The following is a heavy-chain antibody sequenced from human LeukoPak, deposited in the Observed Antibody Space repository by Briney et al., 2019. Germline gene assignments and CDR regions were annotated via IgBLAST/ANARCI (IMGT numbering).Heavy chain of an antibody. CDR2: IKQDGSEK. CDR3: ARVGCSGGSCFDY. Sequence: PGGSLRLSCAASGFTFSSYWMSWVRQAPGKGLEWVANIKQDGSEKYYVDSAKGRFTISRDNAKNSLYLQMNSLRAEDTAVYYCARVGCSGGSCFDYWGQGTLVTVSS. D-gene: IGHD2-15*01. CDR1: GFTFSSYW. J-gene: IGHJ4*02. V-gene: IGHV3-7*03.